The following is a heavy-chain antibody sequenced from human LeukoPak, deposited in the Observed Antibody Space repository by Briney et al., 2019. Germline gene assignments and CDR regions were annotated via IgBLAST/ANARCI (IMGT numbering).Heavy chain of an antibody. CDR3: ARDVQYYDFWSGYYMVDY. J-gene: IGHJ4*02. D-gene: IGHD3-3*01. CDR2: ISAYNGNT. CDR1: GYTFTSYG. Sequence: ASVKASFKASGYTFTSYGISWVRQAPGQGLEWMGWISAYNGNTNYAQKLQGRVTMTTDTSTSTAYMELRSLRSDDTAVYYCARDVQYYDFWSGYYMVDYWGQGTLVSVSS. V-gene: IGHV1-18*01.